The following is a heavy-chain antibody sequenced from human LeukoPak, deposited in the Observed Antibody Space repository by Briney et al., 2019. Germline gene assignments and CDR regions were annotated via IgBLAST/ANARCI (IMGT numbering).Heavy chain of an antibody. V-gene: IGHV3-21*04. CDR2: ISSSSTYI. D-gene: IGHD6-13*01. J-gene: IGHJ4*02. Sequence: GGPLRLSCAASGFTFSSYSMNWVRQAPGKGLEWVSSISSSSTYIYYADSVKGRFTISRDNAKNSVYLQMNSLRAEDTALYYCARGSGSSWYFYFDYWGQGTLVTVSS. CDR1: GFTFSSYS. CDR3: ARGSGSSWYFYFDY.